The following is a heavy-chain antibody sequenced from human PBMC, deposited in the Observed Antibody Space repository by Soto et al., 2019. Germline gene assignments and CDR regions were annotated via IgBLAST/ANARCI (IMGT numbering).Heavy chain of an antibody. CDR2: IHHSGST. CDR3: ARVPDR. D-gene: IGHD2-2*01. V-gene: IGHV4-34*01. Sequence: PSETLSLTCAVYGGSFSDYYWSWVRQPPGKGLEWIGEIHHSGSTHYNPSLKSRVTISVDRSKNQFSLKLSSVTAADTAVYYCARVPDRWGQGTQVTVSS. J-gene: IGHJ5*02. CDR1: GGSFSDYY.